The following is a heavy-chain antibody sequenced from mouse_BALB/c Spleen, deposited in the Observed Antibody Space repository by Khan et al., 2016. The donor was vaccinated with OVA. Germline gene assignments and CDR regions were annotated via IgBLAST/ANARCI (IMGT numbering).Heavy chain of an antibody. CDR3: ARSVTITTVVATDFDY. Sequence: EVQLQESGPGLVKPSQSLSLTCTVTGYSITSDYAWNWIRQFPGNKLEWVGYISYSGRTSYNPSLKSRISITRDTSKNQFFLQLGSVTTEDTATYYCARSVTITTVVATDFDYWGQGTTLTVSS. CDR2: ISYSGRT. J-gene: IGHJ2*01. CDR1: GYSITSDYA. V-gene: IGHV3-2*02. D-gene: IGHD1-1*01.